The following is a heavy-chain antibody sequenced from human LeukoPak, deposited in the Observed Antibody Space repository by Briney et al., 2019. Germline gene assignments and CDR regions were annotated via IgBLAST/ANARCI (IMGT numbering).Heavy chain of an antibody. CDR2: IYYSGNT. CDR3: ARGGWNKFDY. V-gene: IGHV4-59*01. J-gene: IGHJ4*02. CDR1: GDSISSYY. D-gene: IGHD3-22*01. Sequence: SETLSLTCTVSGDSISSYYWSWIRQPPGKGLEWIGYIYYSGNTKYNPSLKSRVTISVDTSKNQFSLKLSSVTAADTAVYYCARGGWNKFDYWGQGTLVTVSS.